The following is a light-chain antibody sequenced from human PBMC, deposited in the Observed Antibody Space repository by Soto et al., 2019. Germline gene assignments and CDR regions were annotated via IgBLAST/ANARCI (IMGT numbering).Light chain of an antibody. V-gene: IGKV2-40*01. CDR2: TLS. J-gene: IGKJ4*01. Sequence: DIVMTQTPLSLPVTPGAPASISCRSSQSLFDSDDGTTYLDWYLQKPGQSPQLLIYTLSYRASGVPDRFSGSGSGTDFTLTISSLQPEDVATYYCQKYNGAPLTFGGGTKVEIK. CDR1: QSLFDSDDGTTY. CDR3: QKYNGAPLT.